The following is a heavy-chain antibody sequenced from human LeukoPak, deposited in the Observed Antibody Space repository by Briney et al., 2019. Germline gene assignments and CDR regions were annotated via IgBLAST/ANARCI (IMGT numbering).Heavy chain of an antibody. CDR2: ISSNGGST. D-gene: IGHD6-13*01. Sequence: GGSLRLSCAASGFTFSDYAMHWVRQAPGKGLEYVSAISSNGGSTYYANSVKGRFTISRDTSKSTLYLQMGSLRAEDMAVYYCARDNIAATGTGDYWGQGTLVTVSS. V-gene: IGHV3-64*01. CDR1: GFTFSDYA. J-gene: IGHJ4*02. CDR3: ARDNIAATGTGDY.